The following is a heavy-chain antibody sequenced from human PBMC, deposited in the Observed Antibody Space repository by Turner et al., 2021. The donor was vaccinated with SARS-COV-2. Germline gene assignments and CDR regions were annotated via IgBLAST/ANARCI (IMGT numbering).Heavy chain of an antibody. Sequence: EVQLVESGGGLVQPGRSLRLSCAASGSTFDDYAMHWVRQAPGKGLEWVSGISWNSGSIGYADSVKGRFTISRDNAKNSLYLQMNSLRAEDTALYYCAKDRATGYYYYGMDVWGQGTTVTVSS. V-gene: IGHV3-9*01. D-gene: IGHD5-12*01. CDR1: GSTFDDYA. J-gene: IGHJ6*02. CDR2: ISWNSGSI. CDR3: AKDRATGYYYYGMDV.